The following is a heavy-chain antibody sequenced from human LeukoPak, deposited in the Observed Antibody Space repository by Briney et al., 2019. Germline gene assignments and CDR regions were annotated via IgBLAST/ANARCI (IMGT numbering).Heavy chain of an antibody. J-gene: IGHJ4*02. CDR2: IYYTGST. CDR3: ARISSSAPYFDY. Sequence: SETLSLTCSVSGGSISGYYWSWMRQPPGEGLGWIGYIYYTGSTNYNPSLKSRVTISVDTSMNQFSLKLSSVTAADTAVYYCARISSSAPYFDYWGQGSLVTVSS. CDR1: GGSISGYY. D-gene: IGHD6-6*01. V-gene: IGHV4-59*08.